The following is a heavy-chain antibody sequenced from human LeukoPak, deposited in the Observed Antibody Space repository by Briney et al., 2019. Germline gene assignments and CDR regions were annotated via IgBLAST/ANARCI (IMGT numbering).Heavy chain of an antibody. CDR2: IHYSGST. Sequence: PSETLSLTCTVSGGSISSHYWSWIRQPPGKGLEWIGYIHYSGSTNYNPSLKSRVTISVDTSKNQFSLKLSSVTAADTAVYSCARFAKGTYYYGSGSYPDNWFDPWGQGTLVTVSS. CDR3: ARFAKGTYYYGSGSYPDNWFDP. V-gene: IGHV4-59*11. CDR1: GGSISSHY. D-gene: IGHD3-10*01. J-gene: IGHJ5*02.